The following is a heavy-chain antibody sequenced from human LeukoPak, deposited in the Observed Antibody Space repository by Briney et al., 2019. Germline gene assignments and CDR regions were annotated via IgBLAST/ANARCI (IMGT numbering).Heavy chain of an antibody. V-gene: IGHV3-48*04. CDR1: GFTFSSYG. CDR2: ISSSGSTI. Sequence: GGSLRLSCGASGFTFSSYGMTWVRQAPGKGLEWVSYISSSGSTIYYADSVKGRFTISRDNAKNSLYLQMNSLRAEDTAVYYCAELGITMIGGVWGKGTTVTISS. D-gene: IGHD3-10*02. CDR3: AELGITMIGGV. J-gene: IGHJ6*04.